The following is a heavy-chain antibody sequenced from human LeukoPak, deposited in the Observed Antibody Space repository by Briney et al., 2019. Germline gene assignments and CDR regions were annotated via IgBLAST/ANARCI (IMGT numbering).Heavy chain of an antibody. CDR2: IRYDGSNK. Sequence: GGSLRLSCAASGFTFSSYGMHWVRQAPGKGLEWVAFIRYDGSNKYYADSVKGRFTISRDNSRNTLYLQMNSLRAEDTAVYYCAKDEWVAAAGTALTWYFYGMDVWGQGTTVTVSS. J-gene: IGHJ6*02. V-gene: IGHV3-30*02. D-gene: IGHD6-13*01. CDR1: GFTFSSYG. CDR3: AKDEWVAAAGTALTWYFYGMDV.